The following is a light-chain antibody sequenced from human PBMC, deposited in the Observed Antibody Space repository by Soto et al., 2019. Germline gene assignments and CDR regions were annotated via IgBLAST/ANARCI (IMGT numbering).Light chain of an antibody. CDR1: SSNIGSNT. V-gene: IGLV1-44*01. CDR2: STS. CDR3: AGWDDRLDVYV. J-gene: IGLJ1*01. Sequence: QSVLTQPPSASGTPGQIVAISCSGSSSNIGSNTVTWYQQLPGTAPKLLIYSTSQRSSGVPGRFSGSKSGASASLSISGLQSEDEADYYCAGWDDRLDVYVFGTGPKVTVL.